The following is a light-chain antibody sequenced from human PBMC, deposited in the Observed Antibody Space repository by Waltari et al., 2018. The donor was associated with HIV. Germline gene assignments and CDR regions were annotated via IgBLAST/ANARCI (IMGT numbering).Light chain of an antibody. V-gene: IGLV1-47*01. CDR1: TSNIGYNY. CDR2: RND. Sequence: QYVLTQPHSASGTPGQRVTISCSGSTSNIGYNYVYWYQQFPGTAPKLLIYRNDQRPSGVPDRFSGSKSGTSASLAITGLRSEDEADYYCATWDDGLSGRRVFGGGTKLTVL. J-gene: IGLJ3*02. CDR3: ATWDDGLSGRRV.